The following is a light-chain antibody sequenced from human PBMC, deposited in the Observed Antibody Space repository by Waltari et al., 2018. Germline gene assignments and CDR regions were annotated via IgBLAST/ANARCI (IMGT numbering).Light chain of an antibody. Sequence: EIVMTQSPATVSVSPGDRATLSCRARQNINNNVAWYQQKPGQAPSLLIYGVSTRATGIPARFGGSGSGTEFTLTISSLQSDDVAVYYCQQYDKGLWTFGQGTKVEIK. CDR1: QNINNN. J-gene: IGKJ1*01. V-gene: IGKV3-15*01. CDR3: QQYDKGLWT. CDR2: GVS.